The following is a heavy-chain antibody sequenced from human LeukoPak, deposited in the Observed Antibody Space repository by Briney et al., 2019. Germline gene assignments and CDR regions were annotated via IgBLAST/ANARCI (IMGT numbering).Heavy chain of an antibody. V-gene: IGHV4-4*07. CDR2: IYTSGST. J-gene: IGHJ3*02. Sequence: SETLSLTCTVSGGSISSYYWSWIRQPAGKGLEWIRRIYTSGSTNYNPSLKSRVTMSVDTSRNQFSLKLSSVTAADTAVYYCARDGKYVAFDIWGQGTMVTVSS. CDR3: ARDGKYVAFDI. D-gene: IGHD1-1*01. CDR1: GGSISSYY.